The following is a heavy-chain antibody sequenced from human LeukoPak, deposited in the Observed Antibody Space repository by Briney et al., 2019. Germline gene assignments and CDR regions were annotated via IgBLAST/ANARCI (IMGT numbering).Heavy chain of an antibody. Sequence: GRSLRLSCAASGFTFSSYAMHWVRQAPGKGLEWVAVISYDGSNKYYADSMKGRFTISRDNSKNTLYLQMNSLRAEDTAVYYCARWDTAIIDYWGQGTLVTVSS. J-gene: IGHJ4*02. CDR3: ARWDTAIIDY. D-gene: IGHD5-18*01. CDR1: GFTFSSYA. CDR2: ISYDGSNK. V-gene: IGHV3-30-3*01.